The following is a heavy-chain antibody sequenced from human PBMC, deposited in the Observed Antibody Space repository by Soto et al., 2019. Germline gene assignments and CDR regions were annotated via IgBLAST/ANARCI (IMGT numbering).Heavy chain of an antibody. CDR3: ARGASMVRGVILDAFDI. CDR2: INAGNGNT. J-gene: IGHJ3*02. V-gene: IGHV1-3*01. D-gene: IGHD3-10*01. CDR1: GYTFTSYA. Sequence: ATPVKASCKASGYTFTSYAMHWVRQAPGQRLEWMGWINAGNGNTKYSQKFQGRVTITRDTSASTAYMELSSLRSEDTAVYYCARGASMVRGVILDAFDIWGQGTMVTVSS.